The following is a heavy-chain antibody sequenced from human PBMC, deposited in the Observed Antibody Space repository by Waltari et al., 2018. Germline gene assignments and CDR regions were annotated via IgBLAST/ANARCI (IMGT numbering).Heavy chain of an antibody. CDR1: GFTFSSYW. CDR2: IKQDGSEK. J-gene: IGHJ4*02. Sequence: EVQLVESGGGLVQPGGSLRLSCAASGFTFSSYWMSWVRQAPGKGLEWVANIKQDGSEKYYVDSVKGRFTISRDNAKNSLYLQMNSLRAEDTAVYYCARGYSSSWYGADYFDYWGQGTLVTVSS. D-gene: IGHD6-13*01. V-gene: IGHV3-7*01. CDR3: ARGYSSSWYGADYFDY.